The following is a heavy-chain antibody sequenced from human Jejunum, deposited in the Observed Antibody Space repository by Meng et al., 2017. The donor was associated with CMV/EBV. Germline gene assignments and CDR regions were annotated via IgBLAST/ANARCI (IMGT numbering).Heavy chain of an antibody. J-gene: IGHJ4*02. D-gene: IGHD3-10*01. CDR2: IHYSGSA. CDR3: ATSPGYPREFGY. V-gene: IGHV4-61*08. Sequence: VSGGSVTSDDYYGSWIRQPPGKGLESIGFIHYSGSANYNPSLMSRVTISLDTSKNQFSLRLTSVTAADTAVYYCATSPGYPREFGYWGQGTLVTVSS. CDR1: GGSVTSDDYY.